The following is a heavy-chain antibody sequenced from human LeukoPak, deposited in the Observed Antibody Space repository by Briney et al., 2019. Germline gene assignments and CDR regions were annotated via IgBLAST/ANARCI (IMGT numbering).Heavy chain of an antibody. V-gene: IGHV4-4*07. CDR1: SGSISSYY. J-gene: IGHJ3*02. CDR3: ARDWTVVAESLNSDAFDI. D-gene: IGHD3-22*01. CDR2: IYSSGTT. Sequence: SETLSLTCTVSSGSISSYYWSWIRQPAGKGLGWIGRIYSSGTTNYNPSLKSRVTMSVDTSKNQFSLKLRSVAAADTAVYYCARDWTVVAESLNSDAFDIWGQGTMVTVSS.